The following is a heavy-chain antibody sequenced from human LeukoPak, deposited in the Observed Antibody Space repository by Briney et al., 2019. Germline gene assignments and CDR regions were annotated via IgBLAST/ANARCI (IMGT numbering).Heavy chain of an antibody. CDR2: IYSGGST. CDR1: GFTVNNHY. J-gene: IGHJ4*02. CDR3: AKDLSPGLY. Sequence: GGSLRLSCAASGFTVNNHYMSWVRQAPGKGLEWVSVIYSGGSTYYADSVKGRFTIPRDNSKNTLYLQVNSLRAEDTAVYYCAKDLSPGLYWGQGTLVTVSS. V-gene: IGHV3-53*01. D-gene: IGHD2/OR15-2a*01.